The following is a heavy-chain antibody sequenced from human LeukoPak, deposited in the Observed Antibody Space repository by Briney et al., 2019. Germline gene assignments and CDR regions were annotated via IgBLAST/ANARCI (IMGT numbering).Heavy chain of an antibody. J-gene: IGHJ6*02. D-gene: IGHD6-6*01. CDR2: ISSSSSYI. V-gene: IGHV3-21*04. CDR1: GFTFSSYS. CDR3: VKELVENYYYYGMDV. Sequence: GGSLRLSCAASGFTFSSYSMNWVRQAPGKGLEWVSSISSSSSYIYYADSVKGRFTISRDNSKNTLYLQMNSLRAEDTAVYYCVKELVENYYYYGMDVWGQGTTVTVSS.